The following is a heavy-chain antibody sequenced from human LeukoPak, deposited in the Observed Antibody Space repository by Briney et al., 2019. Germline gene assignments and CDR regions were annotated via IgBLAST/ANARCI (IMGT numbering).Heavy chain of an antibody. Sequence: ASVKVSCKASGYTFTGYYMHWVRQAPGQGLEWMGWINPNSGGTNYAQKFQGRVTMTRDTSISTAYMELSRLRSDDTAVYYCAREVIAARPYYFDYWGQGTLDTVSS. CDR1: GYTFTGYY. J-gene: IGHJ4*02. CDR2: INPNSGGT. CDR3: AREVIAARPYYFDY. V-gene: IGHV1-2*02. D-gene: IGHD6-6*01.